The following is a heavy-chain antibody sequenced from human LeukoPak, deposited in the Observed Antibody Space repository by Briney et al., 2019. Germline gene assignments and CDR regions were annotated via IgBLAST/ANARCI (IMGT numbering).Heavy chain of an antibody. CDR1: GGSISSLTYY. CDR3: AGYSSGWSSGGGY. V-gene: IGHV4-39*01. J-gene: IGHJ4*02. Sequence: SSETLSLTCTVSGGSISSLTYYWGWIRQPPEKGLEWIASIYYSGTTYYSPSLKSRVTISVNRSNNQFSLRLSSVTAADTAVYFCAGYSSGWSSGGGYWGQGTLVTVSS. CDR2: IYYSGTT. D-gene: IGHD6-19*01.